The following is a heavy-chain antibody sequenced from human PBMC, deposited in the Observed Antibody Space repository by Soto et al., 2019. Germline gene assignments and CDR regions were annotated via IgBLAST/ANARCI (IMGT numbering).Heavy chain of an antibody. J-gene: IGHJ6*03. V-gene: IGHV4-34*01. D-gene: IGHD3-9*01. CDR1: GGSFSDYY. CDR3: ARGGGGSLNYDILTGYYRPGFYFYYMDV. CDR2: INHSGST. Sequence: QMQLQQWGAGLLKPSETLSLTCAVYGGSFSDYYWSWIRQSPGKGLEWIGEINHSGSTNYNPSLKSRVTISIDTSKHQFSLELSSLTAADTAVYYCARGGGGSLNYDILTGYYRPGFYFYYMDVWGKGTTVTVSS.